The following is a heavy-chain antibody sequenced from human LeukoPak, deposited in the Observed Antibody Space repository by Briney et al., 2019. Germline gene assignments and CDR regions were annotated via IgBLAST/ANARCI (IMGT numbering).Heavy chain of an antibody. CDR2: IYYSGST. D-gene: IGHD3-10*01. CDR1: GGSISSYY. J-gene: IGHJ6*03. Sequence: SETLSLTCTVSGGSISSYYWSWIRQPPGKGLEWIGYIYYSGSTSYNPSLKSRVTISVDTSKNQFSLRLSSVTAADTAVYYCARDLNYGSGSYYMSYYYYYYMDVWGKGTTVTVSS. CDR3: ARDLNYGSGSYYMSYYYYYYMDV. V-gene: IGHV4-59*01.